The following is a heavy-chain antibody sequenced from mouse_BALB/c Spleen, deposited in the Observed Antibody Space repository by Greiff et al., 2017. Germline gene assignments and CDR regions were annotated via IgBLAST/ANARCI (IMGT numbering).Heavy chain of an antibody. D-gene: IGHD4-1*01. Sequence: ESGPGILQPSQTLSLTCSFSGFSLSTSGMGVSWIRQPSGKGLEWLAHIYWDDDKRYNPSLKSRLTISKDTSRNQVFLKITSVDTADTATCYCARSPLGRGWYFDVWGAGTTVTVSS. CDR2: IYWDDDK. CDR3: ARSPLGRGWYFDV. J-gene: IGHJ1*01. CDR1: GFSLSTSGMG. V-gene: IGHV8-12*01.